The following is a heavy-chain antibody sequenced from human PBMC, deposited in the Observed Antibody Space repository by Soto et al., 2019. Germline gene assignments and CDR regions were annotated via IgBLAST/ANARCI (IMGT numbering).Heavy chain of an antibody. V-gene: IGHV1-2*04. CDR2: INPNSGGT. Sequence: ASVKVSCKASGYTFTGYYMHWVRQAPGQGLEWMGWINPNSGGTNYAQKFQGWVTMTRDTSISTAYMELSRLRSDDTAVYYCARDLGNCSSTSCLGGMDVWGQGTTVTVSS. D-gene: IGHD2-2*01. CDR3: ARDLGNCSSTSCLGGMDV. CDR1: GYTFTGYY. J-gene: IGHJ6*02.